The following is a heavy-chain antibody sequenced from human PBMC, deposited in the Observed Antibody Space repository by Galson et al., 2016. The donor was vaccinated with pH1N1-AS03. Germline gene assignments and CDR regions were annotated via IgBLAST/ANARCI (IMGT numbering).Heavy chain of an antibody. J-gene: IGHJ4*02. V-gene: IGHV4-59*01. Sequence: ETLSLTCTVSGGSISSFYWTWIRQPPGKGRQFIGYIYNSGPTNYNPSLKSRVTISGDTTKNQFSLKLSSVTAADTAVYYCARGRWDCGGDCYGLIDYWGQGTLVTVSS. CDR3: ARGRWDCGGDCYGLIDY. D-gene: IGHD2-21*02. CDR1: GGSISSFY. CDR2: IYNSGPT.